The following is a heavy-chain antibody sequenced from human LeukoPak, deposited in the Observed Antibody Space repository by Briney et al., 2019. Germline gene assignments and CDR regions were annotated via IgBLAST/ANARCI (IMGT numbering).Heavy chain of an antibody. V-gene: IGHV3-21*01. J-gene: IGHJ3*02. CDR2: ISSSSSYI. CDR3: ARVVAVAGRAFDI. CDR1: GFTFSSYS. D-gene: IGHD6-19*01. Sequence: GGPLRFSCEASGFTFSSYSMNWVRQAPGKGLKWVSSISSSSSYIYYADSVKGRFTISRDNAKNSLYLQMNSLRAEDTAVYYCARVVAVAGRAFDIWGQGTMVTVSS.